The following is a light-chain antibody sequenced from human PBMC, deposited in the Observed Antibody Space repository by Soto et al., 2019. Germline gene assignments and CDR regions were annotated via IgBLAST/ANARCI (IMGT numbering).Light chain of an antibody. CDR2: GAS. V-gene: IGKV3D-15*01. Sequence: EIVLTQSPATLSLSPGESATLSCRASQSVTAGYFAWYQQKPGQAPRLLIYGASTRATGIPARFTGSGSGTGFTLTISSLQSEDSAIYHCQQYINWPLTFGGGTKVDIK. CDR3: QQYINWPLT. J-gene: IGKJ4*01. CDR1: QSVTAGY.